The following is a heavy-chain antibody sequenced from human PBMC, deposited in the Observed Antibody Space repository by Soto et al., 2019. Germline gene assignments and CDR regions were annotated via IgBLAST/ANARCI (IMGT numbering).Heavy chain of an antibody. Sequence: QVHLVQSGAEVKKPGSSVKVSCKASGGSFNSYAFTWVRQAPGQGLEWMGGIIPIFGTTNYAQKFQGRVTITADESTSTAYMELSRLRSEDTAVYYCARGKGELLGDYYYYGMDVWGQGTTVTVSS. CDR3: ARGKGELLGDYYYYGMDV. CDR2: IIPIFGTT. D-gene: IGHD1-26*01. CDR1: GGSFNSYA. J-gene: IGHJ6*02. V-gene: IGHV1-69*01.